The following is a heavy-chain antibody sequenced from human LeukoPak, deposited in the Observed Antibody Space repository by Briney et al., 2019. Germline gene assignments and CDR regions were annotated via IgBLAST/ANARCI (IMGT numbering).Heavy chain of an antibody. Sequence: PGGSLRLSCAASGFTFSSYAMHWVRQAPGKGLEWVAVISYDGSNKYYADSVKGRFTISRDNSKNTLYLQMNSLRAEDTAVYYCARDRYRGYSGYDLDYYYYYYMDVWGKGTTVTVSS. CDR3: ARDRYRGYSGYDLDYYYYYYMDV. J-gene: IGHJ6*03. CDR2: ISYDGSNK. CDR1: GFTFSSYA. V-gene: IGHV3-30*04. D-gene: IGHD5-12*01.